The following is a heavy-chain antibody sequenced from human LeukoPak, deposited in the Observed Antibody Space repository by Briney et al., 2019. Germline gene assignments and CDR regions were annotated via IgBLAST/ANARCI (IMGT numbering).Heavy chain of an antibody. CDR1: GGSISSYY. D-gene: IGHD3-10*01. CDR2: IYTSGST. J-gene: IGHJ3*02. V-gene: IGHV4-4*07. Sequence: PSETLSLTCTVSGGSISSYYWSWIRQPAGKGLEWIGRIYTSGSTNYNPSLKSRVTISVDTSKNQFSLKLSSVTAADTAVYYCARVTVLLWFGELFPEAFDIWGQGTMVTVSS. CDR3: ARVTVLLWFGELFPEAFDI.